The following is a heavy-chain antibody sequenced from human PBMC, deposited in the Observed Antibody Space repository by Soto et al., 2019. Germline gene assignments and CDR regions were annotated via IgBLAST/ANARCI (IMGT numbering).Heavy chain of an antibody. J-gene: IGHJ4*02. V-gene: IGHV4-34*01. D-gene: IGHD6-6*01. CDR2: INHSGST. CDR1: GGSFSGYY. CDR3: ARRRLAAHPTRYYFDY. Sequence: SETLSLTCAVYGGSFSGYYWSWIRQPPGKGLEWIGEINHSGSTNYNPSLKSRVTISVDTSKNQFSLKLSSVTAADTAVYYCARRRLAAHPTRYYFDYWGQGTLVTVSS.